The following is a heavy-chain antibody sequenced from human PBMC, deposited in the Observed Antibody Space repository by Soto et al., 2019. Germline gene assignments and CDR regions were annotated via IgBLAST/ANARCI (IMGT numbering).Heavy chain of an antibody. J-gene: IGHJ4*02. CDR1: NGSISTYY. CDR2: IYNSGTT. V-gene: IGHV4-59*08. D-gene: IGHD5-12*01. Sequence: SETLSLTCTVSNGSISTYYWSWLRQPPGKGLEWIGYIYNSGTTNYNPSLKSRVTISADTSKNQVSLKLSSVTAADTAVYYCARGSSAYENFDYWGQGTQVTVSS. CDR3: ARGSSAYENFDY.